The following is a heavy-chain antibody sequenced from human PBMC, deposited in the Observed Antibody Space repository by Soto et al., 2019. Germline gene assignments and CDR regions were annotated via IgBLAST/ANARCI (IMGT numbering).Heavy chain of an antibody. V-gene: IGHV4-59*08. CDR1: GGSISSYY. D-gene: IGHD3-3*01. J-gene: IGHJ5*02. Sequence: SETLSLTCTVSGGSISSYYWSWIRQPPGKGLEWIGYIYYSGSTNYNPSLKSRVTISVDTSKNQFSLKLSSVTAADTAVYYCARLENYDFWSGYSRPNWFDPWGQGTLVTVSS. CDR2: IYYSGST. CDR3: ARLENYDFWSGYSRPNWFDP.